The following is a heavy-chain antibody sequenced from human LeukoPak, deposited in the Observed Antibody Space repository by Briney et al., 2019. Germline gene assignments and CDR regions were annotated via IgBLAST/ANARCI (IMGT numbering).Heavy chain of an antibody. J-gene: IGHJ3*02. CDR3: ARVAPAADDAFDI. Sequence: PGGSLRLSCAASGFTFSSYEMNWVRQAPGKGLEWVSYISSSGSTIYYADSVKGRFTISRDNAMNSLYLQMNSLRAEDTAVYYCARVAPAADDAFDIWGQGTMVTVSS. D-gene: IGHD2-2*01. V-gene: IGHV3-48*03. CDR1: GFTFSSYE. CDR2: ISSSGSTI.